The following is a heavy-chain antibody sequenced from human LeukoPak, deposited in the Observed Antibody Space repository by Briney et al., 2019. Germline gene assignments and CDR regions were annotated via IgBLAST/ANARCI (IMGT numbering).Heavy chain of an antibody. CDR1: GGSISSYY. V-gene: IGHV4-59*01. CDR2: IYYSGST. D-gene: IGHD6-19*01. J-gene: IGHJ5*02. Sequence: SETLSLTCTVSGGSISSYYWSRLRQPPGKGLEWIGYIYYSGSTNYNPSLKSRVTISVDTSKNQFSRKLSSVTAADTAVYYCARGPNSSGWYYWFDPWGQGTLVTVSS. CDR3: ARGPNSSGWYYWFDP.